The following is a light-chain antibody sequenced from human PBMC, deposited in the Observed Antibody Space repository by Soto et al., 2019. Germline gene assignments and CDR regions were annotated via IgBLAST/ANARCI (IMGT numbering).Light chain of an antibody. CDR2: DVS. CDR3: NSYLPNNSTYV. CDR1: ISDGGGYNY. J-gene: IGLJ1*01. V-gene: IGLV2-14*03. Sequence: QSALTQPASVSGSPGQSITISCTGTISDGGGYNYVSWYQHHPGKAPKRMIHDVSNRPSGVSNRFSGSKSGNTASLTISGLQAEDKDDYYYNSYLPNNSTYVFRTGTKLTVL.